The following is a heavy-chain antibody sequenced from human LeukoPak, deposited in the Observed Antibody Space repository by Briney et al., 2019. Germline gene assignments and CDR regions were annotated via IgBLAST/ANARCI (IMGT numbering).Heavy chain of an antibody. CDR2: VSGRGDST. Sequence: GGSLRLSCAASGFTFINYAMTWVRQAPGKGLEWVSTVSGRGDSTYYADSVKGRFTISRDNSKNTLYLQLNSLRADDTAVYYCATTGVTTGSEYWGQGTLVTVSS. J-gene: IGHJ4*02. CDR3: ATTGVTTGSEY. CDR1: GFTFINYA. V-gene: IGHV3-23*01. D-gene: IGHD4-17*01.